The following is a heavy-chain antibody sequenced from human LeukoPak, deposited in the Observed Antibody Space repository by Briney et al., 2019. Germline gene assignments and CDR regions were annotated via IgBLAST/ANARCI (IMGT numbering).Heavy chain of an antibody. CDR2: INHSGST. V-gene: IGHV4-34*01. D-gene: IGHD3-3*01. Sequence: ESSETLSLTCAVYGGSFSGYYWSWIRQPPGKGLEWIGEINHSGSTNYNPSLKSRVTISVDTSKNQFSLKLSSVTAADTAVYYCARDPEVAPKTKYYDFWSGYRSFDYWGQGTLVTVSS. CDR3: ARDPEVAPKTKYYDFWSGYRSFDY. J-gene: IGHJ4*02. CDR1: GGSFSGYY.